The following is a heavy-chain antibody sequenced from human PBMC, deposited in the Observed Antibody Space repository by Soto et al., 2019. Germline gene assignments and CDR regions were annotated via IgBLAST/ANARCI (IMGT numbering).Heavy chain of an antibody. D-gene: IGHD4-17*01. V-gene: IGHV3-23*01. J-gene: IGHJ4*02. CDR3: AKYRRNSYGAEGFDF. CDR1: GFTFNSYA. Sequence: GGSLRLSCAASGFTFNSYAMTWVRQAPGKGLEWVSSISGSGDVTFYAASVKGRFTISRDNSKITFFLQLNSLRAEDTGLYYCAKYRRNSYGAEGFDFWGQGALVTVSS. CDR2: ISGSGDVT.